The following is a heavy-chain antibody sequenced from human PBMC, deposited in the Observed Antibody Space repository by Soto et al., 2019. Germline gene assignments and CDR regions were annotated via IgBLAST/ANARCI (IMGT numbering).Heavy chain of an antibody. Sequence: LRLSCAASGFTFSSYDMHWVRQATGKGLEWVSAIGTAGDTYYPGSVKGRFTISRENAKNSLYLQMNSLRAGDTAVYYCARGLEGLRGIAASPTNYYGMGVWGQGTTVTVSS. V-gene: IGHV3-13*01. D-gene: IGHD6-6*01. CDR2: IGTAGDT. J-gene: IGHJ6*02. CDR3: ARGLEGLRGIAASPTNYYGMGV. CDR1: GFTFSSYD.